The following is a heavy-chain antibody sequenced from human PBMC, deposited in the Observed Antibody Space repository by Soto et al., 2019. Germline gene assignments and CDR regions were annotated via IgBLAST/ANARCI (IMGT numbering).Heavy chain of an antibody. CDR1: GYTFTSYS. CDR3: ARDSGSYSVFGY. Sequence: QVQLVQSGAEVKKPGASVKVSCKASGYTFTSYSISWVRQAPGQGLEWMGWISAYNGNTNHAQKLQGRATMTTAPSTSTAYMELRSLRSDDTAVYYCARDSGSYSVFGYWGQGTLVTVSS. V-gene: IGHV1-18*01. CDR2: ISAYNGNT. J-gene: IGHJ4*02. D-gene: IGHD1-26*01.